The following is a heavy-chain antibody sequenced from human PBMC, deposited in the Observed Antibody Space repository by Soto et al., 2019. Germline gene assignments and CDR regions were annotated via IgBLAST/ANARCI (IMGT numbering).Heavy chain of an antibody. D-gene: IGHD5-18*01. J-gene: IGHJ4*02. CDR3: ARLSILLWPRLES. CDR2: IYYSGST. CDR1: GGSMNNYY. V-gene: IGHV4-59*01. Sequence: SETLSLTCSVSGGSMNNYYWSCIRQPPGKGLEYIGYIYYSGSTNYNSSLKSRVTISLDTSKNQFSLKLSSLTAADTAVYFCARLSILLWPRLESWGQGTMVTVSS.